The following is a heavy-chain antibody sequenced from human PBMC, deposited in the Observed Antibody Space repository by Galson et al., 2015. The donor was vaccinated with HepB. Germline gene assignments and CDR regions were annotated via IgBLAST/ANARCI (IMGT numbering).Heavy chain of an antibody. CDR3: ARDSGRYYYGSGSYHYYYYYMDV. V-gene: IGHV3-33*01. D-gene: IGHD3-10*01. Sequence: SLRLSCAASGFIFSSYGMHWVRQAPGKGLEWVAVIWYDGSNKYYADSVKGRFTISRDNSKNTLYLQMNSLRAEDTAVYYCARDSGRYYYGSGSYHYYYYYMDVWGKGTTVTVSS. J-gene: IGHJ6*03. CDR1: GFIFSSYG. CDR2: IWYDGSNK.